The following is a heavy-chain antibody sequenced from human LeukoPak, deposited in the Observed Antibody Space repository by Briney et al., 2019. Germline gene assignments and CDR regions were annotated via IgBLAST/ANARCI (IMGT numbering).Heavy chain of an antibody. D-gene: IGHD3-16*01. V-gene: IGHV3-74*01. CDR3: ASDGSISGGVFFDY. CDR2: IKTDGSSLDGSST. J-gene: IGHJ4*02. CDR1: GFSFSSYW. Sequence: PGGFLRLSCAASGFSFSSYWMHWVRQAPGKGLVWVSRIKTDGSSLDGSSTSYADSVKGRFTISRDNAKNTLYLQMDSLRAEDTAVYYCASDGSISGGVFFDYWGLGTLVTVSS.